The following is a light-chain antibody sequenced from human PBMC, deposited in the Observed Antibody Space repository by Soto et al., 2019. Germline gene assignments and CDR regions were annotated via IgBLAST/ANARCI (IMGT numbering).Light chain of an antibody. J-gene: IGKJ4*01. CDR1: QSVSSSN. V-gene: IGKV3-20*01. Sequence: EIVLTQSPGTLSLSPGERATLSCRASQSVSSSNLAWYQQKPGQAPRLLIYGASSRATGIPDRFSGSGSGTDFTLTISRLEPEDFAVYYCQHYGSSPLTCGGGTKVEIK. CDR2: GAS. CDR3: QHYGSSPLT.